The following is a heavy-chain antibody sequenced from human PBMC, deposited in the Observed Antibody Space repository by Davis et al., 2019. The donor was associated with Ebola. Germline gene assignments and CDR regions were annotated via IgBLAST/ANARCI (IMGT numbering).Heavy chain of an antibody. D-gene: IGHD2-15*01. V-gene: IGHV3-9*01. J-gene: IGHJ4*02. CDR1: GFTFDDYA. Sequence: SLKISCAASGFTFDDYAMHWVRQAPGKGLEWVSGISWNSGSIGYADSVKGRFTISRDNAKNSLYLQMNSLRAEDTAVYYCARDLGYCSGGSCWTTGALDYWGQGTLVTVSS. CDR2: ISWNSGSI. CDR3: ARDLGYCSGGSCWTTGALDY.